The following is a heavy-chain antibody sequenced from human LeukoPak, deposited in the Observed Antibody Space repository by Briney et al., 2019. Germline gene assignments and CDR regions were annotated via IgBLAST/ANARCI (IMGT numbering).Heavy chain of an antibody. V-gene: IGHV3-30*18. Sequence: GGSLRLSCAASGVTFSSYGMHWVRQAPGKGLEWVGVISYDGSNKYYADSVKGRFTISRDNSKNTLYLQMNSLRAEDTAVYYCAKAIAAAGTGYWGQGTLVTVSS. J-gene: IGHJ4*02. D-gene: IGHD6-13*01. CDR3: AKAIAAAGTGY. CDR2: ISYDGSNK. CDR1: GVTFSSYG.